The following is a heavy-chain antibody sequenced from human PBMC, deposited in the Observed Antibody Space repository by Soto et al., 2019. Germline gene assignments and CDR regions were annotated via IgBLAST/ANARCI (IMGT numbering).Heavy chain of an antibody. Sequence: QVQLVESGGGVVQPGRSLRLSCAASGFTFSSYGMHWVRQAPGKGLEWVAVISYDGSNKYYADSVKGRFTISRDNSKNTLYLQMNSLRAEDTAVYYCAKDRLVYCSGGSCPGAFDYWGQGTLVTVSS. CDR2: ISYDGSNK. CDR3: AKDRLVYCSGGSCPGAFDY. D-gene: IGHD2-15*01. V-gene: IGHV3-30*18. J-gene: IGHJ4*02. CDR1: GFTFSSYG.